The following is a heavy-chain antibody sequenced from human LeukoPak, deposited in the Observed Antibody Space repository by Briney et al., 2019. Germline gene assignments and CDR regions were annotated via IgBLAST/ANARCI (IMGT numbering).Heavy chain of an antibody. CDR1: GGSISSYY. V-gene: IGHV4-4*07. CDR3: ARAVFSSYGDYNDWFDP. J-gene: IGHJ5*02. Sequence: SETLSLTCTVSGGSISSYYWSWLRQPAGKGLEWIGRIYTSGSTNYNPSLKSRVTMSVDTSKNQFSLKLSSVTAADTAVYYCARAVFSSYGDYNDWFDPWGQGTLVTVSS. CDR2: IYTSGST. D-gene: IGHD4-17*01.